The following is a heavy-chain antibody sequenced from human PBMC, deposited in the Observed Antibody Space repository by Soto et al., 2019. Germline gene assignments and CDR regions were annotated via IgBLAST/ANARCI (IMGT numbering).Heavy chain of an antibody. CDR3: AKDHIVVVTAILDYYGMDV. CDR1: GFTFSSYG. CDR2: ISYDGSNK. D-gene: IGHD2-21*02. Sequence: ESGGGVVQPGRSLRLSCAASGFTFSSYGMHWVRQAPGKGLEWVAVISYDGSNKYYADSMKGRFTISRDNSKNTLYLQMNSLRAEDTAVYYCAKDHIVVVTAILDYYGMDVWGQGTTVTVSS. J-gene: IGHJ6*02. V-gene: IGHV3-30*18.